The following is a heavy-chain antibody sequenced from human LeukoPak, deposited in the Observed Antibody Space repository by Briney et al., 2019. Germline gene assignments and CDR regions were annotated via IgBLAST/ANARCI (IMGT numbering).Heavy chain of an antibody. D-gene: IGHD3-10*01. CDR1: GFTFTSYY. V-gene: IGHV1-46*01. J-gene: IGHJ4*02. Sequence: ASVKVSCKASGFTFTSYYMHWVRQAPGQGLEWMGIINPSGSYTSYAQKFQGRVTMTRDTSISTAYMELSRLRSDDTAVYYCARGTYYYGSGKFDYWGQGTLVTVSS. CDR2: INPSGSYT. CDR3: ARGTYYYGSGKFDY.